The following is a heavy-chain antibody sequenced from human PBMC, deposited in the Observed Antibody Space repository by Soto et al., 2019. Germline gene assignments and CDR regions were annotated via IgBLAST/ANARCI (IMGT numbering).Heavy chain of an antibody. Sequence: GESLKISCKGSGYSFTSYRISWVRQMPGKGLEWMGRIDPSDSYTNYSPSFQGHVTISADKSISTAYLQWSSLKASDTAMYYCARHGDSSSYYLDYYYYGMDVWRQRTTVTVSS. CDR3: ARHGDSSSYYLDYYYYGMDV. V-gene: IGHV5-10-1*01. J-gene: IGHJ6*02. CDR1: GYSFTSYR. D-gene: IGHD3-22*01. CDR2: IDPSDSYT.